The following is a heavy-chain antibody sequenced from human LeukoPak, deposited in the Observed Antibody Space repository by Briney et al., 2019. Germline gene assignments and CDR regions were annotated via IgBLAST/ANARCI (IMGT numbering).Heavy chain of an antibody. CDR2: IFHSGSV. CDR1: GYSISSSYF. J-gene: IGHJ4*02. CDR3: ARVVASTSIDS. Sequence: SETLSLTCIVSGYSISSSYFWGWVRQPPGKGLEWIGSIFHSGSVYYNPSLKSRVTISVDPSRNRFSLKLTSVTAADTAVYYCARVVASTSIDSWGQGTLVTVSS. D-gene: IGHD2-15*01. V-gene: IGHV4-38-2*02.